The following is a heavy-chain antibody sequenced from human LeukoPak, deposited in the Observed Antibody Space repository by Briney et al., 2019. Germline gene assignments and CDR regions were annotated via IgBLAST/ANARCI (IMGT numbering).Heavy chain of an antibody. CDR2: ISSSGRTF. J-gene: IGHJ4*02. CDR1: GFTFSSYE. CDR3: ARDSRGSSWFFDY. V-gene: IGHV3-48*03. Sequence: GGSLRLSCAASGFTFSSYEMNWVRQAPGKGLEWVSYISSSGRTFYYADSVKGRFTISRGNGKNSLYLQMNSLRVEDTAVYYCARDSRGSSWFFDYWGQGALVTVSS. D-gene: IGHD6-13*01.